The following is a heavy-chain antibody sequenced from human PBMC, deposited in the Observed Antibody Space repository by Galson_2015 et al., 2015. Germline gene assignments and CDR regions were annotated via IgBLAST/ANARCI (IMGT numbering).Heavy chain of an antibody. Sequence: SLRLSCAASGFTFSSYGMHWARQAPGKGLEWVAVISYDGSNKYYADSVKGRFTISRDNSKNTLYLQMNSLRAEDTAVYYCAKEDTRGYSYGYYGMDVWGQGTTVTVSS. J-gene: IGHJ6*02. V-gene: IGHV3-30*18. D-gene: IGHD5-18*01. CDR2: ISYDGSNK. CDR3: AKEDTRGYSYGYYGMDV. CDR1: GFTFSSYG.